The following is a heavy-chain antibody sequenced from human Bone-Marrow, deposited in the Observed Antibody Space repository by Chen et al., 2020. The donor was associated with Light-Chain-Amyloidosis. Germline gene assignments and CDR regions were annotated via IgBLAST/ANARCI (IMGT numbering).Heavy chain of an antibody. J-gene: IGHJ4*02. V-gene: IGHV1-2*02. CDR3: ATLWFGELWAFDY. CDR2: INPNSGGT. D-gene: IGHD3-10*01. Sequence: QVQLVQSGAEVKKPGASVKVSCKASGYTFTGYYMHWVRQAPGQGLKWMGWINPNSGGTNYPQKFQGRVTMTRDTSISTAYMELSRLRSDDTAVYYCATLWFGELWAFDYWGQGTLVTVSS. CDR1: GYTFTGYY.